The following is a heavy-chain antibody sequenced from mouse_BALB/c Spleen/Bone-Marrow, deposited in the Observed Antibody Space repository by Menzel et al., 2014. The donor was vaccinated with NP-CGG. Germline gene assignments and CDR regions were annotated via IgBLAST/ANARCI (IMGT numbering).Heavy chain of an antibody. D-gene: IGHD2-12*01. CDR1: GYSFTGYT. V-gene: IGHV1-18*01. CDR2: INPYNGDT. Sequence: EVKLVESGPELVKPGASPKISCKTSGYSFTGYTLYWVKRSHGKNLQWIGLINPYNGDTNNNQKFKDKATLTVDRSSSTAYMELLSLTSEDSAVYYCARSGRPFAMDYWGQGTSVTVSS. J-gene: IGHJ4*01. CDR3: ARSGRPFAMDY.